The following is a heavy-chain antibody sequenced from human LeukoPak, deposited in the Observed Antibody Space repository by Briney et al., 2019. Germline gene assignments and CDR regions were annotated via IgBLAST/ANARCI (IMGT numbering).Heavy chain of an antibody. D-gene: IGHD2-2*01. V-gene: IGHV3-23*01. Sequence: GGSLRLSCAASGFTFNRYGMSWVRQAPGKGLEWVSGISASGANRYYADSVKGRFTISRDNSRDTLSVQINSLRAEDTAVYYCAKLQSVVIPAAMLGFDYWGQGILVTVSS. J-gene: IGHJ4*02. CDR3: AKLQSVVIPAAMLGFDY. CDR2: ISASGANR. CDR1: GFTFNRYG.